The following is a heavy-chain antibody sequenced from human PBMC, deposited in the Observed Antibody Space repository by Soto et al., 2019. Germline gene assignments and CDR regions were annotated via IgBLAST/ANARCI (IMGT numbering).Heavy chain of an antibody. D-gene: IGHD3-16*01. CDR2: IYYSGST. CDR1: GGSISSGGYY. CDR3: ARLWGYGGNSRFDY. Sequence: QVQLQESGPGLVKPSQTLSLTCTVSGGSISSGGYYWSWIRQHPGKGLELIGYIYYSGSTYYNPSLKIRVSISLDTSKNQFSLRLNSVTAADTAVYYCARLWGYGGNSRFDYWGQGTLVIDSS. V-gene: IGHV4-31*03. J-gene: IGHJ4*02.